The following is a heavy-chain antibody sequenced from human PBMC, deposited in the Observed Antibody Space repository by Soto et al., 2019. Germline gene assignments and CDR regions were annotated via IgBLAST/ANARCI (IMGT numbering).Heavy chain of an antibody. CDR3: ACITYSSRGSRKNDVSDI. V-gene: IGHV5-51*01. D-gene: IGHD6-19*01. J-gene: IGHJ3*02. Sequence: GESLKISCKGSGYSFTSYWIGWVRQMPGKGLEWMGIIYPGDSDTRYSPSFQGQVTISADKSISTAYLQWSSLKASDTAMYYCACITYSSRGSRKNDVSDIWGQGTMVTVSS. CDR1: GYSFTSYW. CDR2: IYPGDSDT.